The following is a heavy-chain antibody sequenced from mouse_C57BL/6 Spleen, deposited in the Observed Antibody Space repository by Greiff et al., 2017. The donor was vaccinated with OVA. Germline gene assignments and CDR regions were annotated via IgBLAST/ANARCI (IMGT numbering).Heavy chain of an antibody. V-gene: IGHV5-17*01. J-gene: IGHJ1*03. CDR1: GFTFSDYG. CDR2: ISSGSSTI. D-gene: IGHD1-1*01. CDR3: ARRPYGSSYWYFDV. Sequence: EVKVEESGGGLVKPGGSLKLSCAASGFTFSDYGMHWVRQAPEKGLEWVAYISSGSSTIYYADTVKGRFTISRDNAKNTLFLQMTSLRSEDTAMYYCARRPYGSSYWYFDVWGTGTTVTVSS.